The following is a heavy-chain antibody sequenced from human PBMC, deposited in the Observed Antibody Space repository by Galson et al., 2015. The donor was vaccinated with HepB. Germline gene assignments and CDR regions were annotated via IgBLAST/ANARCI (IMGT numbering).Heavy chain of an antibody. CDR3: AREGVAAAGTWDY. Sequence: SVKVSCKASGGPFSSYAISWVRQAPGQGLEWMGGIIPIFGTANYAQKFQGRVTITADESTSTAYMELSSLRSEDTAVYYCAREGVAAAGTWDYWGQGTLVTVSS. CDR1: GGPFSSYA. D-gene: IGHD6-13*01. V-gene: IGHV1-69*13. J-gene: IGHJ4*02. CDR2: IIPIFGTA.